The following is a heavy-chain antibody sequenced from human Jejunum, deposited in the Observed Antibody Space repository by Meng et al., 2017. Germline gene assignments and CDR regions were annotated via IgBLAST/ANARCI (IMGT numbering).Heavy chain of an antibody. CDR3: ARMDSAFHYFDY. CDR2: IYHTGSP. V-gene: IGHV4-30-4*01. D-gene: IGHD2-2*03. CDR1: GGSISSGDYY. Sequence: QLQESGPGLVKPSQTLSLTCTVSGGSISSGDYYWSWIRQPPGKGLEWIGYIYHTGSPYYNPSLKSRLTISVDRSENQFSLKLSSVTAADTAVYYCARMDSAFHYFDYWGQGTLVTVSS. J-gene: IGHJ4*02.